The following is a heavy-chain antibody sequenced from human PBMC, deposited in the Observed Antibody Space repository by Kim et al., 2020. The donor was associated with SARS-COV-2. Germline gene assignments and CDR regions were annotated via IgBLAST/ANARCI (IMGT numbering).Heavy chain of an antibody. Sequence: GGSLRLSCAASGFTFGDYWMHWVRQVPGKGLVWVSHINTDGTTTTYADSVKGRFTISRDNARNTIHLEMISLSAADTAVYYCVRETQAGNWLDSWGQGT. D-gene: IGHD6-13*01. J-gene: IGHJ5*01. CDR2: INTDGTTT. CDR3: VRETQAGNWLDS. V-gene: IGHV3-74*01. CDR1: GFTFGDYW.